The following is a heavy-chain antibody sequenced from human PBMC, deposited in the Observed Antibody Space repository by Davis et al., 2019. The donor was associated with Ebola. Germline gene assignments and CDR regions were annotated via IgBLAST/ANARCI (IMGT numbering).Heavy chain of an antibody. CDR2: IRSKANSYAT. CDR1: GFTFSGSA. CDR3: TSHPALSPPNNPYKDYYYYGMDV. J-gene: IGHJ6*02. Sequence: GESLKISCAASGFTFSGSAMHWVRQASGKGLEWVGRIRSKANSYATAYAASVKGRFTISRDDSKNTAYLQMNSLKTEDTAVYYCTSHPALSPPNNPYKDYYYYGMDVWGQGTTVTVSS. D-gene: IGHD1/OR15-1a*01. V-gene: IGHV3-73*01.